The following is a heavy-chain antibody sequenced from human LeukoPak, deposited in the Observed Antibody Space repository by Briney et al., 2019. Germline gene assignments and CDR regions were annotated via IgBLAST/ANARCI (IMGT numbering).Heavy chain of an antibody. J-gene: IGHJ4*02. D-gene: IGHD6-19*01. CDR2: TYPGDSDT. CDR3: AVVAGTASGNGFDY. V-gene: IGHV5-51*01. CDR1: GHSFTSYW. Sequence: GESLKISCKGSGHSFTSYWMGWMRQLTGKCLEWVGITYPGDSDTRYSPSFQGQVTISADKSISTAYPQWSSLKASDTAMYYCAVVAGTASGNGFDYWGQGTLVTVSS.